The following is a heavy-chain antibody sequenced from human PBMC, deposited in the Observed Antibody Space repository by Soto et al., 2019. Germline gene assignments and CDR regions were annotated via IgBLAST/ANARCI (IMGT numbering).Heavy chain of an antibody. CDR2: IIPIFGTA. D-gene: IGHD5-12*01. Sequence: SVKVSCKASGGTFSIYAISLVRQAPGQGLEWMGGIIPIFGTANYAQKFQGRVTITADESTSTAYMELSSLRSEDTAVYYCAARDGYNYRFDYWGQGTLVTVSS. CDR3: AARDGYNYRFDY. J-gene: IGHJ4*02. CDR1: GGTFSIYA. V-gene: IGHV1-69*13.